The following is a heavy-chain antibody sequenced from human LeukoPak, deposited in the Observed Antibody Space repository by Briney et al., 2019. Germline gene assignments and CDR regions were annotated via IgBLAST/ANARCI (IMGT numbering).Heavy chain of an antibody. V-gene: IGHV3-64D*06. Sequence: AGGSLRLSCSASGFTFSNYALHWVRQAPGEGLEYVSTVSNNGGSTNYADSVKGRFIISRDNSKNTLYLQMSSLRAEDTAIYYCVKAAGSWYGYFDYWGQGTLVTVSS. D-gene: IGHD6-13*01. CDR3: VKAAGSWYGYFDY. CDR2: VSNNGGST. CDR1: GFTFSNYA. J-gene: IGHJ4*02.